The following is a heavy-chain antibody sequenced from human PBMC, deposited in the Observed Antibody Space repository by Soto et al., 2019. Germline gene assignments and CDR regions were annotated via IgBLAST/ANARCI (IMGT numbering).Heavy chain of an antibody. J-gene: IGHJ4*02. CDR2: IVVGSGNT. CDR1: GFTFTSSA. V-gene: IGHV1-58*02. D-gene: IGHD5-12*01. Sequence: GASVKVSCKASGFTFTSSAMQWVRQARGQRLEWIGWIVVGSGNTNYAQKFQERVTITRDMSTSTAYMELSSLRSEDTAVYYCAATLDIVATISSDYWGQGTLVTVSS. CDR3: AATLDIVATISSDY.